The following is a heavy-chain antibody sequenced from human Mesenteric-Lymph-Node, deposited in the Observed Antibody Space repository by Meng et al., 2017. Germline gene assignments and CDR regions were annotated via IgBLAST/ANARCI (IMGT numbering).Heavy chain of an antibody. CDR3: VRGHDSSVYYLVFDY. V-gene: IGHV3-23*01. Sequence: GESLKISCEASGFTFSSYAMNWVRPAPGKGLEWGSASFGGGDNTKCADSVKGRFTISRDNAKNSMYLQMNSRRAEDTALYYCVRGHDSSVYYLVFDYWGQGTLVTVSS. CDR1: GFTFSSYA. CDR2: SFGGGDNT. D-gene: IGHD3-22*01. J-gene: IGHJ4*02.